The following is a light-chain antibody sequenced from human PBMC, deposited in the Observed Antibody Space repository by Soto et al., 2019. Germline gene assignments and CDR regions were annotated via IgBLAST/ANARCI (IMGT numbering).Light chain of an antibody. J-gene: IGKJ4*01. CDR3: QQLNTFPLT. CDR2: VAS. V-gene: IGKV1-9*01. CDR1: QGISSY. Sequence: IQLTQSPSSLSASVGDRVTITCRASQGISSYLAWYQLKPGKAPKVLIYVASTLQSGVPPRFSGSGSGTDFTLTISSLQPEDSATYYCQQLNTFPLTFGGGTKVEI.